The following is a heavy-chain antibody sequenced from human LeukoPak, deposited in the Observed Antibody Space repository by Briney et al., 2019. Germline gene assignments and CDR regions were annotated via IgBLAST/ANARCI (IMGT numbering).Heavy chain of an antibody. V-gene: IGHV4-38-2*02. Sequence: SETLSLTCTVSGSSISSDYYWGWIRQPPGKGLEWIGSIYRSGSTYYNPSLKSRVTISVDTSKNQFSLKLKSVTAADTAVYSCAREPRYCTTTGCYPRWFDRWGQGTLVTVSP. J-gene: IGHJ5*02. CDR3: AREPRYCTTTGCYPRWFDR. CDR1: GSSISSDYY. D-gene: IGHD2-2*01. CDR2: IYRSGST.